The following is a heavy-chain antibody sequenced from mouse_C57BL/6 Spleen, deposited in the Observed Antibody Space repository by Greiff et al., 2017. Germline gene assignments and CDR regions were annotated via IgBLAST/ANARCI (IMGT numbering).Heavy chain of an antibody. CDR2: ISSGGDYI. J-gene: IGHJ4*01. D-gene: IGHD3-2*02. V-gene: IGHV5-9-1*02. CDR1: GFTFSSYA. CDR3: TRDDSSGYVYYAMDY. Sequence: EVKVVESGEGLVKPGGSLKLSCAASGFTFSSYAMSWVRQTPEKRLEWVAYISSGGDYIYYADTVKGRFTISRDNARNTLYLQMSSLKSEDTAMYYCTRDDSSGYVYYAMDYWGQGTSVTVSS.